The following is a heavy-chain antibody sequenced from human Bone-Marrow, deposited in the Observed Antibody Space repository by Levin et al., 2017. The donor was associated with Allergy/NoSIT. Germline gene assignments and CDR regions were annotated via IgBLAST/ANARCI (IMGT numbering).Heavy chain of an antibody. CDR3: ARGQWLVHDAFDI. V-gene: IGHV3-64*01. J-gene: IGHJ3*02. Sequence: GGSLRLSCAASGFTFSSYAMHWVRQAPGKGLEYVSAISSNGGSTYYANSVKGRFTISRDNSKNTLYLQMGSLRAEDMAVYYCARGQWLVHDAFDIWGQGTMVTVSS. CDR1: GFTFSSYA. D-gene: IGHD6-19*01. CDR2: ISSNGGST.